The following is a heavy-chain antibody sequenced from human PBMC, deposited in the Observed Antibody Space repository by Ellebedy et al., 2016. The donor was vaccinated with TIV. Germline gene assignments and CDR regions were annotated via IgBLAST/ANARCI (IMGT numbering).Heavy chain of an antibody. Sequence: GGSLRLSCAASTFNFRNYWMTWVRQPPGKGLEWVANINQDGSDTYYPGSVKGRFTISRENAKNSLYLQITSLRAEDTAVYYCARVRFGDTAVDYWGQGTLVTVSS. J-gene: IGHJ4*03. V-gene: IGHV3-7*01. D-gene: IGHD2-21*01. CDR3: ARVRFGDTAVDY. CDR2: INQDGSDT. CDR1: TFNFRNYW.